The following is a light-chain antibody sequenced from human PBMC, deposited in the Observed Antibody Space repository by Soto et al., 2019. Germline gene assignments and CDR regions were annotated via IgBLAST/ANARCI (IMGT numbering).Light chain of an antibody. CDR3: QQSYSIPIT. Sequence: DIQMTQSPSSLSASVGDRVTITCRASQSISSYLNWYQQIPGKAPKLLIYAAPSLQSGVPSRFSGSGSGTDFTLTISSLQSEDFATYYCQQSYSIPITFGQGTRLEIK. V-gene: IGKV1-39*01. CDR1: QSISSY. J-gene: IGKJ5*01. CDR2: AAP.